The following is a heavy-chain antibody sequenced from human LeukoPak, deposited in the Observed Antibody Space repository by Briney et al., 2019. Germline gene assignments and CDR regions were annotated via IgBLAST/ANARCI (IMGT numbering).Heavy chain of an antibody. V-gene: IGHV1-2*02. Sequence: ASVKVSCKASGYTFTRHSIHWVRQAPGQGLEWRGWINPNSGGTNYAQKFQGRVTMTRDTSISTAYMELSRLRSDDTAVYYCARVLYGSGSYSFDYWGQGTLVTVSS. CDR3: ARVLYGSGSYSFDY. J-gene: IGHJ4*02. CDR1: GYTFTRHS. CDR2: INPNSGGT. D-gene: IGHD3-10*01.